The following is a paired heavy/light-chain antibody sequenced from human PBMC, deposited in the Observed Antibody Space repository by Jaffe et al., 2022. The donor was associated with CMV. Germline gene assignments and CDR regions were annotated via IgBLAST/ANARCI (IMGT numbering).Light chain of an antibody. CDR1: QDITNF. Sequence: DIQMTQSPSSLSASVGDRVTITCQASQDITNFLNWYQQKPGKAPNLLIYDASNLETGVPSRFSGSGSGTDFTFTISSLQPEDIATYYCQQYDNLLALTFGGGTKVEIK. V-gene: IGKV1-33*01. CDR3: QQYDNLLALT. J-gene: IGKJ4*01. CDR2: DAS.
Heavy chain of an antibody. CDR3: ARDYMGSSGPAGD. Sequence: QVLLVQSGAEVKKPGASVKVSCKASGYTFTRYYMHWVRQAPGQGLEWMGIINPSGGSTVYAQMFQGRVTMTRDTSTSTVYMELSSLRYEDTAVYYCARDYMGSSGPAGDWGQGTLVTVSS. CDR1: GYTFTRYY. D-gene: IGHD3-22*01. J-gene: IGHJ4*02. CDR2: INPSGGST. V-gene: IGHV1-46*01.